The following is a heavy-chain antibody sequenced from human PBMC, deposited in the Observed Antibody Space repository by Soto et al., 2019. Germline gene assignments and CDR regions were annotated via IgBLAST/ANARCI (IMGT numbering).Heavy chain of an antibody. CDR1: GGSISSYY. Sequence: PSETLSLTCTASGGSISSYYWSWIRQPPGKGLEWIGYIYYSGITDYNPSLKSQVTISVDTSKNQFSLKLSSVTAADTAVYYCARLVLVWGSSKHPTHRPYYFNYWVQGPLVPVSS. D-gene: IGHD3-16*01. V-gene: IGHV4-59*08. J-gene: IGHJ4*02. CDR2: IYYSGIT. CDR3: ARLVLVWGSSKHPTHRPYYFNY.